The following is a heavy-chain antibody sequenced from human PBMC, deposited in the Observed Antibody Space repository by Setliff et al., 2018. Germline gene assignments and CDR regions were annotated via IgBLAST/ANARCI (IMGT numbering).Heavy chain of an antibody. J-gene: IGHJ4*02. CDR2: IYYSGAT. CDR1: GDSINPYY. V-gene: IGHV4-59*12. Sequence: SETLSLTCSVSGDSINPYYWTWIRQPPGKGLEWIGFIYYSGATTYNPSLKSRVTISVDNTNSKLYLQMNSLRVEDTALYYCAKSSGSSSATNLEYLGPGTLVTVSS. D-gene: IGHD3-10*01. CDR3: AKSSGSSSATNLEY.